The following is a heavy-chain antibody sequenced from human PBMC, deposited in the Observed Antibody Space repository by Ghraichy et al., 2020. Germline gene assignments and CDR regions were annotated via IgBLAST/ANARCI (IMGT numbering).Heavy chain of an antibody. CDR1: GFNINDYS. CDR3: ARDGGGLYLGDYFDF. D-gene: IGHD3-3*01. CDR2: IYKSNT. Sequence: GGSLRLSCAASGFNINDYSINWVRQAPGKGLEWVASIYKSNTYYVDSLKGRFTISRDNAKTSVFLQMDSLRDEDTALYYCARDGGGLYLGDYFDFWGRGTLVTVSS. V-gene: IGHV3-69-1*01. J-gene: IGHJ4*02.